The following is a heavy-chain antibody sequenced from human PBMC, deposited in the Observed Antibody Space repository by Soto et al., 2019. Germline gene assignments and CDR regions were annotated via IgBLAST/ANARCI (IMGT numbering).Heavy chain of an antibody. D-gene: IGHD6-6*01. CDR3: ARQLEYSSSSHYYYYYMDV. CDR2: ISSSSSYI. V-gene: IGHV3-21*01. J-gene: IGHJ6*03. CDR1: GFTFSSYS. Sequence: GGSLRLSCAASGFTFSSYSMNWVRQAPGKGLEWVSSISSSSSYIYYADSVKGRFTISRDNAKNSLYLQMNSLRAEDTAVYYCARQLEYSSSSHYYYYYMDVWGKGTTVTVSS.